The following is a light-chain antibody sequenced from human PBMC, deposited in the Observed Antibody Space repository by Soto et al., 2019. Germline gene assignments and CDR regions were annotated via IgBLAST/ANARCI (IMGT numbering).Light chain of an antibody. CDR3: QPYNNLPLT. J-gene: IGKJ4*01. CDR2: DTS. V-gene: IGKV3-15*01. CDR1: QSVSIN. Sequence: EIVMTQSPATLSVSPGDRATLSCRASQSVSINLAWYQQKPGQAPRLLIYDTSTRATGVPARFSGSRSGPEFTLTINSLQSEDFAIYYCQPYNNLPLTFGGGTKVESK.